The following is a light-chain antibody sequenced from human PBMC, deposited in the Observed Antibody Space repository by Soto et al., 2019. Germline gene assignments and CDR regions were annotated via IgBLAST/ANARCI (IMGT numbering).Light chain of an antibody. J-gene: IGKJ5*01. V-gene: IGKV3-11*01. Sequence: EIVLTQSPGTLSLSPGERATLSCRASQSVNRQVLWYQHRPGQAPRLLIYDASNRATGIPARFSGSGSGTDFTLTISSLEPEDFAVYYCHQRQYWPPITFGQGTRLEIK. CDR2: DAS. CDR1: QSVNRQ. CDR3: HQRQYWPPIT.